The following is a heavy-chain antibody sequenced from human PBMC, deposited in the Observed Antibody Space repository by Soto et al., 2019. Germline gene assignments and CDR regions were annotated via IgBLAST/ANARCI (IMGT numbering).Heavy chain of an antibody. Sequence: PSETLSLTCTVSGGSISSEAYYWSWIRQHPGKGLEWIGYIHYSGSTYYSPSLRRRVTISVDTSKNQFSLKLTSVTAADTAVYYCASDRDELVGLIKPRLDHWGQGTLVTVSS. J-gene: IGHJ5*02. D-gene: IGHD1-26*01. CDR3: ASDRDELVGLIKPRLDH. CDR1: GGSISSEAYY. V-gene: IGHV4-31*03. CDR2: IHYSGST.